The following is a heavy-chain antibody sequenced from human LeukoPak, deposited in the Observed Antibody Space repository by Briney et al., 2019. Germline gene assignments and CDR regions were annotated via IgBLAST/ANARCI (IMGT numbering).Heavy chain of an antibody. CDR1: GGSISSSSYY. V-gene: IGHV4-39*07. CDR3: ARVLTVTPDY. CDR2: INHSGST. Sequence: KTSETLSLTCTVSGGSISSSSYYWGWIRQPPGKGLEWIGEINHSGSTNYNPSLKSRVTISVDTSKNQFSLKLSSVTAADTAVYYCARVLTVTPDYWGQGTLVTVSS. J-gene: IGHJ4*02. D-gene: IGHD4-17*01.